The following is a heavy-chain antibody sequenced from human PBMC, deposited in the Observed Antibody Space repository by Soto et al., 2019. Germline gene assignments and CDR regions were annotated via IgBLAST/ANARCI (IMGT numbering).Heavy chain of an antibody. CDR1: GGSISSSNW. Sequence: SETLSLTCAVSGGSISSSNWWSWVRQPPGKGLEWIGEIYHSGSTNYNPSLKSRVTISVDKSKNQFSLKLSSVTAADTAVYYCARGPPLRGVTASYYYYGMDVWGQGTTVTVSS. CDR3: ARGPPLRGVTASYYYYGMDV. V-gene: IGHV4-4*02. J-gene: IGHJ6*02. CDR2: IYHSGST. D-gene: IGHD3-10*01.